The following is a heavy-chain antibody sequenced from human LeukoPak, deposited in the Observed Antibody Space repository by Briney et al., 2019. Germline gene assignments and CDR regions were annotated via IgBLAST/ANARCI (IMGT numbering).Heavy chain of an antibody. D-gene: IGHD6-13*01. Sequence: PSETLSLTCAVYGGSFSGYYWSWIRQPPGKGLEWIGEINHSGSTNYNPSLKSRVTISVDTSKNQFSLKLSSVTAADTAVYYCARVGPGIAAAGTVSWGQGTLVTVSS. CDR1: GGSFSGYY. CDR3: ARVGPGIAAAGTVS. V-gene: IGHV4-34*01. J-gene: IGHJ5*02. CDR2: INHSGST.